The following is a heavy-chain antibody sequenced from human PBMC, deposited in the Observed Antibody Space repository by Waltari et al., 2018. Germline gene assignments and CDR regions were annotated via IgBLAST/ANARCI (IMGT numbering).Heavy chain of an antibody. CDR1: GYSISSGSY. CDR2: TFHSGST. D-gene: IGHD3-10*01. V-gene: IGHV4-38-2*01. J-gene: IGHJ4*02. Sequence: QVQLQESGPGLVKPSETLSLTCAVSGYSISSGSYWGWIRQPPGKGLEWIGSTFHSGSTYYNPSLKSRVTISVDTSKNQFSLKLNSVTAADTAVYYCARLRGGSYPDYWGQGTLVTVSS. CDR3: ARLRGGSYPDY.